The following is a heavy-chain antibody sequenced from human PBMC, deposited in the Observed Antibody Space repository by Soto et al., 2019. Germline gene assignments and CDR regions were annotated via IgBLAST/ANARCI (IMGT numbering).Heavy chain of an antibody. CDR3: AKSGRDLGESPHDY. CDR2: ISFDGNTR. V-gene: IGHV3-30*18. J-gene: IGHJ4*02. Sequence: QVQLVESGGGVVQPGRSLRLSCEASGFTFRYYGMHWVRQAPGKGLEWVAVISFDGNTRYYADSVKGRFTISRDNFKNTLYLQMNSPRGDDTAVYYCAKSGRDLGESPHDYWGQGVRVTVSS. D-gene: IGHD4-17*01. CDR1: GFTFRYYG.